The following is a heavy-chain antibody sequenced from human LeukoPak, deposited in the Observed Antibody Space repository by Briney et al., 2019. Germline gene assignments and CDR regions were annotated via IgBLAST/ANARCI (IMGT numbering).Heavy chain of an antibody. J-gene: IGHJ3*02. CDR1: GGSISSGGYY. Sequence: SETLSLTCTVSGGSISSGGYYWSWIRQHPGKGLEWIGYIYYSGSTYYNPSLKSRVTISVDTPKNQFSLKLSSVTAADTAVYYCARDIDYYDSSGYPSCRAFDIWGQGTMVTVSS. D-gene: IGHD3-22*01. CDR3: ARDIDYYDSSGYPSCRAFDI. V-gene: IGHV4-31*03. CDR2: IYYSGST.